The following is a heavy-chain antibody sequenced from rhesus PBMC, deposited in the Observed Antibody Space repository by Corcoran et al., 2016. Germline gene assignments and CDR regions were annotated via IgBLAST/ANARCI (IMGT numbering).Heavy chain of an antibody. CDR1: GGSISSNY. CDR2: IYGSSGGT. D-gene: IGHD3-3*01. V-gene: IGHV4-160*01. Sequence: QVQLQESGPGLVKPSETLSLTCAVSGGSISSNYRSWIRQPPGKGLEWIGDIYGSSGGTYYNPSLKSRVTISTDTSKNQFSLKLSSVTAADTAVYYCARARTIFGLVIMGYWGQGVLVTVSS. CDR3: ARARTIFGLVIMGY. J-gene: IGHJ4*01.